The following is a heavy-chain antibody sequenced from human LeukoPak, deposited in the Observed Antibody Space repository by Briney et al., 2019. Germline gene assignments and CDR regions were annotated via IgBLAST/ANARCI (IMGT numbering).Heavy chain of an antibody. D-gene: IGHD1-26*01. J-gene: IGHJ4*02. CDR1: GYTFTGYY. CDR3: ARGVIVGAADY. Sequence: VASVKVSCKASGYTFTGYYMHWVRQAPGQGLEWMGWINPNSGGTNYAQKFRGRVTMTRDTSISTAYMELSRLRSDDTAVYYYARGVIVGAADYWGQGTLVTVSS. V-gene: IGHV1-2*02. CDR2: INPNSGGT.